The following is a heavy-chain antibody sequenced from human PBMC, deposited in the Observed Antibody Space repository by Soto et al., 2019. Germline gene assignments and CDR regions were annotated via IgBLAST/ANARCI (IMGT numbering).Heavy chain of an antibody. J-gene: IGHJ4*02. CDR3: ARESEDLTSNFDY. CDR1: GFTFTRYS. V-gene: IGHV3-21*06. CDR2: ISSTTNYI. Sequence: GGSLRLSCAASGFTFTRYSMNWVRQAPGKGLEWVSSISSTTNYIYYGDSMKGRFTISRDNAKNSLYLEMNGLRAENTAVYYRARESEDLTSNFDYWGQGTLLTVSS.